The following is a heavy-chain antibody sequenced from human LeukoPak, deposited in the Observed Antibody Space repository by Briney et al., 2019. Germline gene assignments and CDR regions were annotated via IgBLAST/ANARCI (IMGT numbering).Heavy chain of an antibody. J-gene: IGHJ4*02. V-gene: IGHV3-21*01. CDR3: ASFGYCSGGSCFDY. Sequence: GGSLRLSCAASGFTFSSYRMNWVRQAPGKGLEWVSSISSSSSYIYYADSVKGRFAISRDNAKNSLYLQMNSLRAEDTAVYYCASFGYCSGGSCFDYWGQGTLVTVSS. D-gene: IGHD2-15*01. CDR2: ISSSSSYI. CDR1: GFTFSSYR.